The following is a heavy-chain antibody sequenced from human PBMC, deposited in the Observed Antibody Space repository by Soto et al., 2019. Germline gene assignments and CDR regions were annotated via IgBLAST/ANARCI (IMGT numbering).Heavy chain of an antibody. CDR2: IYHSGST. Sequence: PSETLSLTCAVSGGSIRSGGYSWSWIRQPTGKGLEWIGYIYHSGSTYYNPSLKSRVTISVDRSKNQFSLKLSSVTAADTAVYYCARAPRYSSGWRHPEDTYYYYGMDVWGQGTTVTVSS. V-gene: IGHV4-30-2*01. CDR1: GGSIRSGGYS. D-gene: IGHD6-19*01. J-gene: IGHJ6*02. CDR3: ARAPRYSSGWRHPEDTYYYYGMDV.